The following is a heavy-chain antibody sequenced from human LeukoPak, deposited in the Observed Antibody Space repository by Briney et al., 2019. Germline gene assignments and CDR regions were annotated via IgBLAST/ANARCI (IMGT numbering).Heavy chain of an antibody. CDR2: IYTSGST. V-gene: IGHV4-4*07. CDR3: ARDYSPAAGYYYYYMDV. CDR1: GDSISSYY. J-gene: IGHJ6*03. Sequence: SETLSLTCTVSGDSISSYYWSWIRQPAGKGLEWIGRIYTSGSTNYNPSLKSRVTMSVDTSKNQFSLKLSSVTAADTAVYYCARDYSPAAGYYYYYMDVWGKGTTVTVSS. D-gene: IGHD1-14*01.